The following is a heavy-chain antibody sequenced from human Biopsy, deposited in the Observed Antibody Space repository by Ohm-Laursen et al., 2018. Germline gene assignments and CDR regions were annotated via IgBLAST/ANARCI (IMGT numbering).Heavy chain of an antibody. CDR2: ISGYNGNT. V-gene: IGHV1-18*01. D-gene: IGHD6-25*01. J-gene: IGHJ4*02. Sequence: ASVKASCKASGYKFTSYGMSWVRQAPGQGFEWMGRISGYNGNTNYAQKFQGRITMTIDAATGTGYMDLRSLKSDDTAVYYCARIAAAGWDDYWGQGTLVTVSS. CDR1: GYKFTSYG. CDR3: ARIAAAGWDDY.